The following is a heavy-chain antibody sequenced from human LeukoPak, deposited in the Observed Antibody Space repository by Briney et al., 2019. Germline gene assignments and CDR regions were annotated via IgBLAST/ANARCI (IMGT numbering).Heavy chain of an antibody. CDR3: ARDGGSWYSFDY. V-gene: IGHV1-3*03. CDR1: GYTFTSCA. J-gene: IGHJ4*02. D-gene: IGHD6-13*01. Sequence: VASVKVSCKASGYTFTSCAIHWVRQAPGQGLEWMGWINAGNGNTKYSQEFQGRVTISRDTSASTVYMELSSLRSEDTAVYYCARDGGSWYSFDYWGQGTLVTVSS. CDR2: INAGNGNT.